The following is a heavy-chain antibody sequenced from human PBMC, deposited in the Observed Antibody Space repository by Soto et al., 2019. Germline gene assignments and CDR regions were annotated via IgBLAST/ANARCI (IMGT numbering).Heavy chain of an antibody. D-gene: IGHD3-22*01. CDR1: GYTFTNYG. V-gene: IGHV1-18*04. CDR2: ISGYNGDT. Sequence: ASVKVSCKASGYTFTNYGVSWVRQAPGQGLEWMGWISGYNGDTNYAQNLQGRVSMTTDTSTSTAYMELRSLRSDDTAVYYCARDVTRNYYDSSGYYYFDYWGQGTLVTVSS. J-gene: IGHJ4*02. CDR3: ARDVTRNYYDSSGYYYFDY.